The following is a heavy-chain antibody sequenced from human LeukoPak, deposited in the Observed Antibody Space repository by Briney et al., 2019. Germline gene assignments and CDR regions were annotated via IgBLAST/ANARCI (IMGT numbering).Heavy chain of an antibody. CDR1: GGSISSYY. Sequence: SETLSLTCTVSGGSISSYYWSWIRQPAGKGLEWIGRIYTSGSTNYNPSLKSRVTISVDTSKNQFSLKLSSVTAADTAVYYCARGRRSAYYYGSGSYYRHYYFDYWGQGTLVTVSS. CDR2: IYTSGST. J-gene: IGHJ4*02. V-gene: IGHV4-4*07. D-gene: IGHD3-10*01. CDR3: ARGRRSAYYYGSGSYYRHYYFDY.